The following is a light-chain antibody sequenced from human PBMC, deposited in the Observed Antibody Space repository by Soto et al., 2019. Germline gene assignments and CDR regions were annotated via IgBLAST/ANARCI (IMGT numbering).Light chain of an antibody. CDR3: QQYDSYPYS. Sequence: DIQMTQSPSSLSASVGDRVTITCRASRGVSSFLAWFQQKPGKPPKSLIYAASSLQSGVPSKFSGSGSGTDFTLTISGLQPEDSATYYCQQYDSYPYSFGQGTKLEIK. CDR2: AAS. J-gene: IGKJ2*03. V-gene: IGKV1-16*02. CDR1: RGVSSF.